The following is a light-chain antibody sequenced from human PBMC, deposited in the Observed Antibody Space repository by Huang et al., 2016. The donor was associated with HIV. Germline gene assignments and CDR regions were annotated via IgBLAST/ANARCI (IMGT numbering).Light chain of an antibody. CDR2: GAS. V-gene: IGKV3-15*01. J-gene: IGKJ3*01. CDR1: QSISSN. CDR3: QQYNDWPPLLT. Sequence: EIVMTQSPATLSVSPGERATLPCRASQSISSNLAWYQQRPAQAPRLLIYGASTRATGIPARFTGSGSGTEFTLTISSLQSEDFAVYYCQQYNDWPPLLTFGPGTKVDFK.